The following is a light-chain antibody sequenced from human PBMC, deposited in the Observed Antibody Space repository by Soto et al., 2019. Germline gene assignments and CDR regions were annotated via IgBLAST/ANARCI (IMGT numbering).Light chain of an antibody. CDR1: TNDVGNYNY. CDR3: CSYAGSYYYV. Sequence: QSALTQPRSVSGSPGQSVTISCTGTTNDVGNYNYVSWYQQHPSKAPKLMIYDVTKRPSGVPDRFSGSKSGNTASLTISGLQAEDEADDYCCSYAGSYYYVFGTGTKLTVL. J-gene: IGLJ1*01. V-gene: IGLV2-11*01. CDR2: DVT.